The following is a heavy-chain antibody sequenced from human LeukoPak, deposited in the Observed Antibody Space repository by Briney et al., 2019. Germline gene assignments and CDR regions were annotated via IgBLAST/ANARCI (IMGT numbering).Heavy chain of an antibody. Sequence: GGSLRLSCAASGFTFSDYYMSWIRQAPGKGLEWLSYINIGGTNTHYADSGKDRFTISRDNAKKSLYLEMNNLRAEDTAVYYCATDGAGFDTWGQGVLVTVSS. V-gene: IGHV3-11*01. CDR3: ATDGAGFDT. CDR2: INIGGTNT. CDR1: GFTFSDYY. J-gene: IGHJ5*02.